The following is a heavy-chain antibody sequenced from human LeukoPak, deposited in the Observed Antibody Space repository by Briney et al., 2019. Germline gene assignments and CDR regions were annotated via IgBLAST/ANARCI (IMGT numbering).Heavy chain of an antibody. CDR1: GFTFSRFA. V-gene: IGHV3-21*05. Sequence: GGSLRPSCAASGFTFSRFAMNWVRQAPGKGLEWISYINTDSNDIHYADSVKGRFTISRDNARNTLFLQLSSLRAEDSAVYYCARDTFQPGLIDSWGQGTLVTVSS. D-gene: IGHD2-2*01. CDR3: ARDTFQPGLIDS. CDR2: INTDSNDI. J-gene: IGHJ4*02.